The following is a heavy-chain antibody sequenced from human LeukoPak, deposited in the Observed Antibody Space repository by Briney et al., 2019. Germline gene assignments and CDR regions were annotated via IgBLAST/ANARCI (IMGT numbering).Heavy chain of an antibody. CDR1: GYTFTSYG. J-gene: IGHJ3*02. V-gene: IGHV1-18*01. Sequence: ASVKVSCKASGYTFTSYGISWVRQAPGQGLEWMGWISAYNGNTNYAQKLQGRVTMTTDTSTSTAYMELRSLRSDDTAVYYCARGDIVVVPAAIRPYAFDIWGQGTIVTVSS. CDR3: ARGDIVVVPAAIRPYAFDI. D-gene: IGHD2-2*02. CDR2: ISAYNGNT.